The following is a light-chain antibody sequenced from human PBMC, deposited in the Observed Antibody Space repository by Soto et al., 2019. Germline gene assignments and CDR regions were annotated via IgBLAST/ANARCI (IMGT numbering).Light chain of an antibody. J-gene: IGKJ3*01. CDR3: QHYLRSPPLCP. V-gene: IGKV3-20*01. CDR2: GTS. Sequence: EVVVTQSPGTLSWSPGESAALSCRASQSVSAFFLTWYQQKPGQAPRLLIYGTSSRASRIPDRFSGSGSGTDFTLTISRLEPEDSAIYYCQHYLRSPPLCPFGPGTKV. CDR1: QSVSAFF.